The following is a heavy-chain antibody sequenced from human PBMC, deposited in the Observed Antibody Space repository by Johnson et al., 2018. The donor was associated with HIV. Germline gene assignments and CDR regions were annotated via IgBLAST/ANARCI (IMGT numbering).Heavy chain of an antibody. Sequence: VQLVESGGGLVQPGGSLRLSCAASGFTFSSYAMSWVRQAPGKGLELVSAISCSGGSTYYADSVKGRFTISRDNSKNRLYLQMNRLRAEDTAVYYCAKSGFSGSYQGAYDIWGQGKMVTGSS. CDR3: AKSGFSGSYQGAYDI. V-gene: IGHV3-23*04. CDR1: GFTFSSYA. J-gene: IGHJ3*02. D-gene: IGHD1-26*01. CDR2: ISCSGGST.